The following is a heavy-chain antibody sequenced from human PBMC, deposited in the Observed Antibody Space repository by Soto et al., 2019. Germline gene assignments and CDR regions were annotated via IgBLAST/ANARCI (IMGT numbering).Heavy chain of an antibody. D-gene: IGHD3-22*01. V-gene: IGHV4-59*01. J-gene: IGHJ5*02. CDR2: IYYSGST. Sequence: PSETLSLTCTVPGGSISSYYWSWIRQPPGKGLEWIGYIYYSGSTNYNPSLKSRVTISVDTSKNQFSLKLSSVTAADTAVYYCARGVHYYDSSGYNNWFDPWGQGTLVTVSS. CDR3: ARGVHYYDSSGYNNWFDP. CDR1: GGSISSYY.